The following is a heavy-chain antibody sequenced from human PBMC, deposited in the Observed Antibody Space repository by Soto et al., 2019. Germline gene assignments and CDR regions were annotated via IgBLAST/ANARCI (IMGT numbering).Heavy chain of an antibody. D-gene: IGHD3-16*01. CDR3: AREVGGGRQYYFDS. CDR2: TNPSNGGT. V-gene: IGHV1-2*02. Sequence: ASVKVSCKASGYTFTGYYIHWVRQAPGQGLEWMGWTNPSNGGTNYAQKFRGRVTMTRDTSLSIGYMELTTLRSDDTAVFYCAREVGGGRQYYFDSWGLETLVTVSS. CDR1: GYTFTGYY. J-gene: IGHJ4*02.